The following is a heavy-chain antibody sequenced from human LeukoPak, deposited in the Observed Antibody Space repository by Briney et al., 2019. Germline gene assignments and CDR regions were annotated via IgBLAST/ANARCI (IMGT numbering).Heavy chain of an antibody. V-gene: IGHV4-39*07. CDR3: ARRGGVVAPPDY. Sequence: KSSETLSLTCTVSGGSISSSSYYWGWIRQPPGKGLEWIGSIYYSGSTYYNPSLKSRVTISVDTSKNQFSLKLSSVTAADTAVYYCARRGGVVAPPDYWGQGTLVTVSS. CDR2: IYYSGST. CDR1: GGSISSSSYY. J-gene: IGHJ4*02. D-gene: IGHD2-15*01.